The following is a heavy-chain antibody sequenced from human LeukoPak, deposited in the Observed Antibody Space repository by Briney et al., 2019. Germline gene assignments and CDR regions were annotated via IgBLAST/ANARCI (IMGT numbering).Heavy chain of an antibody. Sequence: ASVKVSCKASGGTFSSFDINWVRQAPGQGLEWMGGIIPILDTVNYAQKFQARVTIIADKSTSTAYMDLSSLRSEDTAVYYCAANIAVTGTGYFDYWGQGTLVTVSS. CDR3: AANIAVTGTGYFDY. D-gene: IGHD6-19*01. J-gene: IGHJ4*02. CDR2: IIPILDTV. CDR1: GGTFSSFD. V-gene: IGHV1-69*06.